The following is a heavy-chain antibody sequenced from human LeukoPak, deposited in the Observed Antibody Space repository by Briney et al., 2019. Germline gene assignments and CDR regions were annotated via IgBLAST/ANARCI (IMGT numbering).Heavy chain of an antibody. D-gene: IGHD2-15*01. V-gene: IGHV3-7*01. CDR3: ARDRYCSGGSCYSDY. J-gene: IGHJ4*02. CDR2: IKQDGSEK. CDR1: GFTFSGSA. Sequence: GGSLRLSCAASGFTFSGSAMHWVRQAPGKGLEWVANIKQDGSEKYYVDSVKGRFTISRDNAKNSLYLQMNSLRAEDTAVYYCARDRYCSGGSCYSDYWGQGTLVTVSS.